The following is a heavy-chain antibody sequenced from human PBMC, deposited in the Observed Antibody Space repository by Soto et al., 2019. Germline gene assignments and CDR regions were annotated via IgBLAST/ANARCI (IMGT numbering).Heavy chain of an antibody. V-gene: IGHV3-23*01. D-gene: IGHD6-13*01. Sequence: GGSLRLSCAASGFTFSSYAMSWVRQAPGKGLEWVSAISGSGGSTYYADSVKGRFTISRDNSKNTLYLQMNSLRAEDTAVYYCAKDLGERPYSSSWSEEVYYYYGMDVWGQGTTVTVSS. CDR3: AKDLGERPYSSSWSEEVYYYYGMDV. CDR1: GFTFSSYA. J-gene: IGHJ6*02. CDR2: ISGSGGST.